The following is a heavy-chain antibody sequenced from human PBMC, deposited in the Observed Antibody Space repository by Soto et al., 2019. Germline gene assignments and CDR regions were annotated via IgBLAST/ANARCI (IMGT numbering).Heavy chain of an antibody. CDR2: IGTTGDT. D-gene: IGHD2-15*01. Sequence: EVQLVESGGGLVQPGGSLRLACAASGFTFSSYDMHWVHQATGKGLEWVSGIGTTGDTYYPDSVKGRFTISRENAKNSLYLQMNSLRAEDTAVYYCARGLWVVLDYYHGMAVWGQGTTVTVSS. V-gene: IGHV3-13*01. CDR1: GFTFSSYD. CDR3: ARGLWVVLDYYHGMAV. J-gene: IGHJ6*02.